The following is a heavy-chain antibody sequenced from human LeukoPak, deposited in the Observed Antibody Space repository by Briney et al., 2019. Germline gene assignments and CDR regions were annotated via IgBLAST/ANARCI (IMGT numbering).Heavy chain of an antibody. V-gene: IGHV4-31*03. D-gene: IGHD3-10*01. CDR1: GRSISSGGYY. Sequence: SQTLSLTCTVSGRSISSGGYYWSWIRQHPGKGLEWIGYIYYSGSTYYNPSLKSRVTISVDTSKNQFSLKLSSVTAADTAVYYCASSIGFGEQWGYYFDYWGQGTLVTVSS. CDR2: IYYSGST. CDR3: ASSIGFGEQWGYYFDY. J-gene: IGHJ4*02.